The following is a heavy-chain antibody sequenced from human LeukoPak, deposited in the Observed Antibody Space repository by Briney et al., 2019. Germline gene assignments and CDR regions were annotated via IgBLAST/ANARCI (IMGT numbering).Heavy chain of an antibody. J-gene: IGHJ4*02. CDR1: GGSISSYY. V-gene: IGHV4-59*01. CDR2: IHYSGST. D-gene: IGHD5-24*01. Sequence: SETLSLTCTVSGGSISSYYWSWIRQPPGKGLEWIGYIHYSGSTNYNPSLKSRVTISVDTSKNQFSLKLSSVTAADTAVYYCARSSRDGWDFDYWGQGTLVTVSS. CDR3: ARSSRDGWDFDY.